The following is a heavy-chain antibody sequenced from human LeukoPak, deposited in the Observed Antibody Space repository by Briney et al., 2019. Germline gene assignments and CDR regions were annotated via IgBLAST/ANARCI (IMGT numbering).Heavy chain of an antibody. D-gene: IGHD6-6*01. CDR3: ARTVVAARPNRWFDP. V-gene: IGHV3-11*01. Sequence: GGSLRLSCAASGFTFSDYYMSWIRQAPGKGLEWVSYISSSGSTIYYADSVKGRFTISRDNAKNSLYLQMSSLRAEDTAVYYCARTVVAARPNRWFDPWGQGTLVTVSS. CDR1: GFTFSDYY. CDR2: ISSSGSTI. J-gene: IGHJ5*02.